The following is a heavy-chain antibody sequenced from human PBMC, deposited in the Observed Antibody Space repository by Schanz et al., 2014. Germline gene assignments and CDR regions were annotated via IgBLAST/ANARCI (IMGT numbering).Heavy chain of an antibody. D-gene: IGHD6-6*01. CDR1: GHPFTAYS. CDR2: INPNSGAT. J-gene: IGHJ2*01. CDR3: ARAGQDFEYSSLSPIWYFDL. Sequence: QVQLVQSGAEVKKPGASVKVSCKASGHPFTAYSMHWVRQAPGQGLEWMGRINPNSGATSSAQKFQGRVTMTRDTSISTAYMELSRLRSDDTAVYYCARAGQDFEYSSLSPIWYFDLWGRGTLVTVSS. V-gene: IGHV1-2*06.